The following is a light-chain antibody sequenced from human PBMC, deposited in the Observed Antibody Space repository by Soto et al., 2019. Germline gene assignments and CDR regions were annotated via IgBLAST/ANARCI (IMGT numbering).Light chain of an antibody. CDR2: DVS. J-gene: IGLJ2*01. CDR1: SSDVGGYNY. Sequence: QSALTQPASVSGSPGQSITISCTGTSSDVGGYNYVSWYQQHPGKAPKLMIYDVSNRPSGVSNRFSGSKSGNTASLTISGLQAEDEADYYCSSYTSSSTPLFGGRTKLTVL. CDR3: SSYTSSSTPL. V-gene: IGLV2-14*01.